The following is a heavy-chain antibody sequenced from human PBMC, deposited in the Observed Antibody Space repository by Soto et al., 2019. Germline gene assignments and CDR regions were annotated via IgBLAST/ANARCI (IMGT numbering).Heavy chain of an antibody. CDR1: GYTFSSFG. Sequence: ASVKVSCKASGYTFSSFGFSWMRQAPGQGLEWMGWIYIDDTKYAQNFQGRVTMTTDTSTSTVYMELRSLRSDDTAVYYCARRFVVGNGYRFDPWGQGTLVTVSS. CDR3: ARRFVVGNGYRFDP. V-gene: IGHV1-18*01. J-gene: IGHJ5*02. D-gene: IGHD5-18*01. CDR2: IYIDDT.